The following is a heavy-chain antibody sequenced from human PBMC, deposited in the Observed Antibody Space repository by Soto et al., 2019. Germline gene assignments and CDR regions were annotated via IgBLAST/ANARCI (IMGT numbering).Heavy chain of an antibody. V-gene: IGHV3-64*01. CDR1: GFSFSNYG. Sequence: EVQLVESGGGLVQPGGSLRLSCAASGFSFSNYGMHWVRQAPGKGLEYVSAISSNGGTTYYAKSVKGRFTIYRDNSKNTLYLQMGSLRAEDMAVYYCASDAFDIWGQGTMVTVSS. J-gene: IGHJ3*02. CDR3: ASDAFDI. CDR2: ISSNGGTT.